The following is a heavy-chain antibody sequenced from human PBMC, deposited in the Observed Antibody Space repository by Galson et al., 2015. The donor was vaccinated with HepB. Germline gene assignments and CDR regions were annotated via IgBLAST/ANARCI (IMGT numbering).Heavy chain of an antibody. Sequence: SVKVSCKASGYTFTSYDINWVRQATGQGLEWMGWMNPNSGNTGYAQKFQGRVTMTRDTSISTAYMELSSLRSEDTAFYYCARGGYIYGFDDYWGQGTLVTVSS. D-gene: IGHD5-18*01. CDR2: MNPNSGNT. V-gene: IGHV1-8*01. J-gene: IGHJ4*02. CDR1: GYTFTSYD. CDR3: ARGGYIYGFDDY.